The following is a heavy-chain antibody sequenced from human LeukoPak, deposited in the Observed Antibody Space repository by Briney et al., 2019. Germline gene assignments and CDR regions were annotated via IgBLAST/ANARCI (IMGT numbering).Heavy chain of an antibody. CDR1: GYTFTAYY. Sequence: ASVKVSCKASGYTFTAYYIHWVRQAPGQGLEWMGWINPNTGGTNYAQKFQGRVTMTRDTSMSTAYMELSGLRFDDTAVYYCARDLYEWLYLPYYYMDVWGKGTTVTVSS. D-gene: IGHD3-3*01. CDR2: INPNTGGT. J-gene: IGHJ6*03. V-gene: IGHV1-2*02. CDR3: ARDLYEWLYLPYYYMDV.